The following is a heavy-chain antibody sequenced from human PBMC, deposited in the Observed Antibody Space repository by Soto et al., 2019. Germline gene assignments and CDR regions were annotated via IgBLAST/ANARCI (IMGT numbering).Heavy chain of an antibody. CDR1: GFTSNDHG. D-gene: IGHD3-16*01. V-gene: IGHV3-9*02. CDR3: VTAIEPGGAQY. CDR2: IIWNTGNT. J-gene: IGHJ4*02. Sequence: LSCAASGFTSNDHGMHWVRQAPGKGLEWVAGIIWNTGNTGYADSVKGRFTISRDNANNSLYLQMNSLRPDDTALYYCVTAIEPGGAQYWGQGTLVTAPQ.